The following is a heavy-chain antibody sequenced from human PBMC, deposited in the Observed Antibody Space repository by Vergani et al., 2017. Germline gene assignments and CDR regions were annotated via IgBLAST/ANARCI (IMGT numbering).Heavy chain of an antibody. J-gene: IGHJ4*02. D-gene: IGHD3-22*01. CDR2: ISSSSSTI. CDR3: ARDHYYDSSGWGY. Sequence: EVQLVESGGGLVQPGGSLRLSGAASGFTFSSDSMNWVRQAPGKGLEGGSYISSSSSTIYYADSVKSRFTISRDNAKNSLYLQMNSLRAEDTAVYSCARDHYYDSSGWGYWGQGTLVTVSS. CDR1: GFTFSSDS. V-gene: IGHV3-48*04.